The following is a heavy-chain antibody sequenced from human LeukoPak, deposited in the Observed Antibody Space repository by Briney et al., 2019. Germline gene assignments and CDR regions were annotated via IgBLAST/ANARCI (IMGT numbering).Heavy chain of an antibody. D-gene: IGHD3-10*01. V-gene: IGHV3-30*02. CDR3: AKDYSKTSYYGSGTYYRPNWFDP. Sequence: GGSLRLSCAASGFTFSSHGMHWVRQAPGTGLEWVAFIRSDGSNKNYADSVKGRFTISRDNSKNTLYLQMNSLRPDDTAVYYCAKDYSKTSYYGSGTYYRPNWFDPWGQGTLVTVSS. CDR1: GFTFSSHG. CDR2: IRSDGSNK. J-gene: IGHJ5*02.